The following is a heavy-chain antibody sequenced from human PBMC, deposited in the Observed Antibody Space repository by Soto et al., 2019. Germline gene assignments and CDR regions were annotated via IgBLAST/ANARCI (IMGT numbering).Heavy chain of an antibody. J-gene: IGHJ5*02. CDR2: ISSYNGNT. CDR1: GYTVTSYG. D-gene: IGHD5-18*01. V-gene: IGHV1-18*01. Sequence: ASGKVSCKASGYTVTSYGISWVRQAPGQGLEWMGLISSYNGNTNYAQKLQGRVTMSTDTSTTTAYMELRRLRSDDPAVYYCAREMGYSYGHGWFDPWGQGTLVTVSS. CDR3: AREMGYSYGHGWFDP.